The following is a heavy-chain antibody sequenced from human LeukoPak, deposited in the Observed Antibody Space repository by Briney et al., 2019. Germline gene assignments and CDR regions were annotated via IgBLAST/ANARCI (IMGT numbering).Heavy chain of an antibody. V-gene: IGHV1-2*06. CDR3: ARTHRRDGYNPGGY. CDR2: INPNSGGT. D-gene: IGHD5-24*01. CDR1: GYTFTGYY. Sequence: GASVKVSCXASGYTFTGYYMHWVRQAHGQGLEWMGRINPNSGGTNYAQKFQGRVTMTRDTSISTAYMELSRLRSDDTAVYYCARTHRRDGYNPGGYWGQGTLVTVSS. J-gene: IGHJ4*02.